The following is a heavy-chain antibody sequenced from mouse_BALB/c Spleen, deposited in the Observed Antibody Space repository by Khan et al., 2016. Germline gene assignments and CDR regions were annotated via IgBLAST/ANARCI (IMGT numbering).Heavy chain of an antibody. Sequence: QVQLQQPGTELVRPGASVKLSCKASGYTFTNYWINWVKQRPGQGLEWIGNIYPSDSYANYNQKFKDKATLTVDRSSSTAYMHLISPTSEDSAVYYGSRAITTIGSYYYAMDYWGQGTSVTVSS. J-gene: IGHJ4*01. V-gene: IGHV1-69*02. CDR1: GYTFTNYW. D-gene: IGHD1-2*01. CDR2: IYPSDSYA. CDR3: SRAITTIGSYYYAMDY.